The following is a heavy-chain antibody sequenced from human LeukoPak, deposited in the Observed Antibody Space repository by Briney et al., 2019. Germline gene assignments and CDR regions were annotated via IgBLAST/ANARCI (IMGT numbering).Heavy chain of an antibody. J-gene: IGHJ4*02. CDR2: LYADGFT. V-gene: IGHV3-53*01. D-gene: IGHD6-13*01. CDR3: ARSCSSSWFYFDY. Sequence: QPGESLRLSCAASGFIISDNYMSWFRQSPGKGLEWVALLYADGFTKYTDSVKGRFTISRDNSKNTLYLQMNSLRAADTAVYYCARSCSSSWFYFDYWGQGTLVTVSS. CDR1: GFIISDNY.